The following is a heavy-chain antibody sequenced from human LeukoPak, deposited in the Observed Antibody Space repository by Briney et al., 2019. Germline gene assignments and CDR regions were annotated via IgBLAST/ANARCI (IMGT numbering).Heavy chain of an antibody. J-gene: IGHJ4*02. CDR1: GFTFSSYA. CDR2: ISGSGGST. CDR3: AKARTEYYYGSGEECYFDY. Sequence: QPGGSLRLSCAASGFTFSSYAMSWVRQAPGKGLEWVSAISGSGGSTYYADSVKGRFTISRDSSKNTLYLQMNSLRAEDTAVYYCAKARTEYYYGSGEECYFDYWGQGTLVTVSS. V-gene: IGHV3-23*01. D-gene: IGHD3-10*01.